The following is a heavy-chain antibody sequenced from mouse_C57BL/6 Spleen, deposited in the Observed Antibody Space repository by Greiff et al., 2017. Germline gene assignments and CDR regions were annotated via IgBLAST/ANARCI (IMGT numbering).Heavy chain of an antibody. Sequence: QVQLQQPGAELVMPGASVKLSCKASGYTFTSYWMHWVKQRPGQGLEWIGEIDPSDSYTNYNQKFKGKSTLTVDKSSSTAYMQLSSLTSEDSAVYYCARKISNHWYCDVWGTGTTVTVSS. D-gene: IGHD2-5*01. V-gene: IGHV1-69*01. CDR1: GYTFTSYW. J-gene: IGHJ1*03. CDR2: IDPSDSYT. CDR3: ARKISNHWYCDV.